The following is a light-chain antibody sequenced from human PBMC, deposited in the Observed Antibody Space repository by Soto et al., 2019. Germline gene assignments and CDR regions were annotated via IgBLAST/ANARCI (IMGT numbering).Light chain of an antibody. CDR2: FAS. CDR1: QTVSNN. Sequence: ERVMTQFPATLSVSPGAKATLSCRASQTVSNNLAWYQQKPGQAPRLLIYFASTRATGVPARFSGSGSGTEFTLTIRNLQSEDSAVSYCQHYNEWPLTFGGGTKLETK. J-gene: IGKJ4*01. CDR3: QHYNEWPLT. V-gene: IGKV3-15*01.